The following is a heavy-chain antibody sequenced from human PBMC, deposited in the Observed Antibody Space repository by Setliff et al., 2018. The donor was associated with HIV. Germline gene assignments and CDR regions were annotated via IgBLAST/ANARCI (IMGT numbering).Heavy chain of an antibody. Sequence: RASVKVSCKASGYSFTSYGISWVRQAPGQGLEWMGWISAYSGNKNYAQNLQDRVTMTTDTSTSTAYMELRSLRFDDTAVYYCARFPNPSQIVVIMPPDYWGQGTLVTVSS. CDR3: ARFPNPSQIVVIMPPDY. CDR2: ISAYSGNK. J-gene: IGHJ4*02. V-gene: IGHV1-18*01. D-gene: IGHD3-22*01. CDR1: GYSFTSYG.